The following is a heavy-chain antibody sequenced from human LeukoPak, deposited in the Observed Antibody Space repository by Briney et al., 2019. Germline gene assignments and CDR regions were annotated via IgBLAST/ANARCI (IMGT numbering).Heavy chain of an antibody. CDR3: ARDSTSYFDY. J-gene: IGHJ4*02. CDR1: GGSISSYY. CDR2: IYYSGST. D-gene: IGHD3-3*02. Sequence: PSETLSLTCTVSGGSISSYYWSWIRQPPGKGLEWIGYIYYSGSTNYNPSLKSRVTIPVDTSKNQFSLKLSSVTAADTAVYYCARDSTSYFDYWGQGTLVTVSS. V-gene: IGHV4-59*01.